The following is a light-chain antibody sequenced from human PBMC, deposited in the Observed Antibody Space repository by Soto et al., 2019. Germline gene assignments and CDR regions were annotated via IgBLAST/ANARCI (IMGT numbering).Light chain of an antibody. CDR3: QRDGSPSRDT. CDR2: GAS. J-gene: IGKJ2*01. V-gene: IGKV3-20*01. Sequence: EIVLTQSPGTLSLSPGERTTLSCRASQSVSSSYLAWYQQKPGQAPRLLIYGASSRATGIPDRFSGSGSGTDFTLTISRLEPEDFAVYYCQRDGSPSRDTFGQGTKVDIK. CDR1: QSVSSSY.